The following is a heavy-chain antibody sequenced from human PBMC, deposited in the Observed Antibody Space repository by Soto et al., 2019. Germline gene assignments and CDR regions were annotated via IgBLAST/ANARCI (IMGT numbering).Heavy chain of an antibody. J-gene: IGHJ5*02. CDR1: GYTLTELS. D-gene: IGHD3-22*01. V-gene: IGHV1-24*01. Sequence: ASVKVSCKVSGYTLTELSMHWVRQAPGKGLEWMGGFDPEDGETIYAQKFQGRVTMTEDTSTDTAYMELRSLRPDDTAVYYCAKDRPRLTQNFYEIAWGQGTQVTVSS. CDR2: FDPEDGET. CDR3: AKDRPRLTQNFYEIA.